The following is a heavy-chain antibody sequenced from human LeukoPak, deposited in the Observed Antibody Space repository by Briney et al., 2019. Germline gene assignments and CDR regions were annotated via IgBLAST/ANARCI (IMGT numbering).Heavy chain of an antibody. Sequence: ASVKVSCKASGYSFAIYGSSWVRQAPGQGLEWMGWIIPYSGNTYYAQKLQGRVTMTTDTSTSTAYMELRSLRSDDTAIYYCARDSVASNHAWFDPWGQGTLVTVPS. J-gene: IGHJ5*02. V-gene: IGHV1-18*01. CDR2: IIPYSGNT. CDR1: GYSFAIYG. CDR3: ARDSVASNHAWFDP. D-gene: IGHD6-6*01.